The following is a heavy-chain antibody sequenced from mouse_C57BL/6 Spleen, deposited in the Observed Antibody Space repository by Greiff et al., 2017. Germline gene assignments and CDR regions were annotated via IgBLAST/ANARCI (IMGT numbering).Heavy chain of an antibody. Sequence: EVQLQQSGAELVRPGASVKLSCTASGFNIKDDYMHWVKQRPEQGLEWIGWIDPENGDTEYASKFQGKATITADTSSNTAYLQLSSLTSEDTAVYYCTTSSAPGAWFAYWGQGTLVTVSA. CDR3: TTSSAPGAWFAY. D-gene: IGHD1-2*01. CDR2: IDPENGDT. J-gene: IGHJ3*01. CDR1: GFNIKDDY. V-gene: IGHV14-4*01.